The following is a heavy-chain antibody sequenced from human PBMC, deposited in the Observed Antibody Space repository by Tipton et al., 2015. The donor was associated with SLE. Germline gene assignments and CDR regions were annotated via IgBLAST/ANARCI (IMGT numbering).Heavy chain of an antibody. V-gene: IGHV3-21*01. D-gene: IGHD4-23*01. CDR1: GFTLSSYS. CDR3: ARDGWGDGGAAY. CDR2: ISSSSSYI. Sequence: SLRLSCAASGFTLSSYSMNWVRQAPGKGLEWVSSISSSSSYIYYADSVKGRFTISRDNAKNSLYLQMNSLRAEDTAVYYCARDGWGDGGAAYWGQGTLVTVSS. J-gene: IGHJ4*02.